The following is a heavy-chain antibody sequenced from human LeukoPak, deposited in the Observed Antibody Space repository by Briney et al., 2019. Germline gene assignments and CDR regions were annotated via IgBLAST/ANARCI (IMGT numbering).Heavy chain of an antibody. V-gene: IGHV3-21*01. CDR3: ARWSRAYYMDV. J-gene: IGHJ6*03. CDR1: GFTFSSYS. CDR2: ISSSSSYI. Sequence: GGSLRLSCAASGFTFSSYSMNWVRQAPGKGLEWVSSISSSSSYIYYADSVKGRFTISRDNAKNSLYLQMNSLRAEDTAVYYCARWSRAYYMDVWGKGTTVTVSS.